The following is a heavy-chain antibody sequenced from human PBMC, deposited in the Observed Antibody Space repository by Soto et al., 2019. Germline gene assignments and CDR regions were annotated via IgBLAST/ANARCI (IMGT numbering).Heavy chain of an antibody. CDR1: GYGFTSYW. D-gene: IGHD2-2*01. CDR2: IYPGASDT. Sequence: PGESLKISCKGSGYGFTSYWIGWVGKLPGKGLEWMGIIYPGASDTRYSPSFQGQVTNSADQSISTAHLQWSRVELPDIAMDKGAITSWFYLEFEYWGQGTLVTVPS. V-gene: IGHV5-51*01. CDR3: AITSWFYLEFEY. J-gene: IGHJ4*01.